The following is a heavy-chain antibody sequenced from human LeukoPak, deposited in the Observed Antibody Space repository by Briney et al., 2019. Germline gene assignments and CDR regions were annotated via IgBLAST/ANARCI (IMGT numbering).Heavy chain of an antibody. D-gene: IGHD2-8*01. CDR1: GGTFSSYA. Sequence: SVKVSCKASGGTFSSYAISWVRQAPGQGLEWMGGIIPIFGTANCAQKFQGRVTITTDESTSTAYMELSSLRSEDTAVYYCAREGYCTNGVCLGEFFDLWGRGTLVTVSS. V-gene: IGHV1-69*05. CDR3: AREGYCTNGVCLGEFFDL. CDR2: IIPIFGTA. J-gene: IGHJ2*01.